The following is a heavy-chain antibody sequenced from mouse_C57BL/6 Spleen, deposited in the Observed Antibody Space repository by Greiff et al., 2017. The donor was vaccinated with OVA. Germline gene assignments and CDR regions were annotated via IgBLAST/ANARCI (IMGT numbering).Heavy chain of an antibody. CDR1: GFTFSSYA. J-gene: IGHJ1*03. V-gene: IGHV5-4*01. CDR2: ISDGGSYT. Sequence: DVQLVESGGGLVKPGGSLKLSCAASGFTFSSYAMSWVRQTPEKRLEWVATISDGGSYTYYPDNVKGRFTISRDNAKSNRYLQMSHLKSEDTAMYYCARDRYGTSYWYFDVWGTGTTVTVSS. CDR3: ARDRYGTSYWYFDV. D-gene: IGHD1-1*01.